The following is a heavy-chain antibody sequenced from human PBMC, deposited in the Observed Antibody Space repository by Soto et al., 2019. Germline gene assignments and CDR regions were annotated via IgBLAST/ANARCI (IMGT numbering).Heavy chain of an antibody. V-gene: IGHV3-23*01. D-gene: IGHD2-2*02. CDR3: AKGVVVPAAIGSDDAFDI. J-gene: IGHJ3*02. Sequence: EVHLLESGGGLVQPGGSLSLSCTASGFTFSNYAMSWVRQAPGKGLEWVSGIIGSGGSTYYADSVKGRFTISRDNSKNTLYLQMNSLRAEDTAVYYCAKGVVVPAAIGSDDAFDIWGQGTMVTVSS. CDR2: IIGSGGST. CDR1: GFTFSNYA.